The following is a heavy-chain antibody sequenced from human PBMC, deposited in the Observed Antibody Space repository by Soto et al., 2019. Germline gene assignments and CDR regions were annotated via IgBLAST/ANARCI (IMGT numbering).Heavy chain of an antibody. J-gene: IGHJ5*02. CDR1: GYSFTTSC. CDR2: IFPSDSDT. D-gene: IGHD3-10*01. V-gene: IGHV5-51*01. Sequence: GESLKIACKASGYSFTTSCIGWVRQMPWKGLEWMGIIFPSDSDTRYSPSFQGQVTISVDKSISTAYLQWSSLKASDTAMYYCARRPGSWFDPWGQGTLVTVSS. CDR3: ARRPGSWFDP.